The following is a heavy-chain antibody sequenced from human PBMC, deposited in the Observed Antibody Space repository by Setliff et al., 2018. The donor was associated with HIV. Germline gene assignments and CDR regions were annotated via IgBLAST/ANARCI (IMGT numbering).Heavy chain of an antibody. D-gene: IGHD4-17*01. J-gene: IGHJ5*02. V-gene: IGHV1-18*04. Sequence: ASVKVSCKTSGGTFTNYDITWLRQAPGQGPEWMGWISTYSGSTKYAENLQGRVTMTTDTSTSTAYMELRSLRSDDTAVYYCARDPTTALHPPLNWFDPWGQGTLVTVSS. CDR2: ISTYSGST. CDR1: GGTFTNYD. CDR3: ARDPTTALHPPLNWFDP.